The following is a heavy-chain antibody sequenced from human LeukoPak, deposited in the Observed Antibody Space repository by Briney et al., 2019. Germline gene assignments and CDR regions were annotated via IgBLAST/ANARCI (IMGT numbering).Heavy chain of an antibody. CDR3: ARRGRRVNIIVVPAAMALDY. CDR2: INHSGST. CDR1: GGSFSGYY. J-gene: IGHJ4*02. V-gene: IGHV4-34*01. Sequence: KPSETLSLTCAVYGGSFSGYYWSWIRQPPGKGLEWIGEINHSGSTNYNPSLKSRVTISVDTSKNQFSLKLSSVTAADTAVYYCARRGRRVNIIVVPAAMALDYWGQGTLVTVSS. D-gene: IGHD2-2*01.